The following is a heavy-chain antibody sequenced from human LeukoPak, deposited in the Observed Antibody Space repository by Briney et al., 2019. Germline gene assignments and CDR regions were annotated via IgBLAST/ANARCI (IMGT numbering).Heavy chain of an antibody. CDR2: IKLNGGTT. J-gene: IGHJ4*02. CDR1: GFIFDDYD. D-gene: IGHD4-17*01. V-gene: IGHV3-20*04. CDR3: ARKGHYGIDF. Sequence: GGPLRLSCTASGFIFDDYDMDWVRQAPGQGLEWVSGIKLNGGTTTYADSVKGRFTISRDNAKNSLFLQMNSLTAEDTAFYFCARKGHYGIDFWGQGTLVTVSS.